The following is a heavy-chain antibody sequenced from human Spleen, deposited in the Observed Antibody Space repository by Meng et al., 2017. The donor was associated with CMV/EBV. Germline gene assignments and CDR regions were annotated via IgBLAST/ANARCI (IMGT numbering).Heavy chain of an antibody. CDR2: IYWDDAK. J-gene: IGHJ4*02. V-gene: IGHV2-5*02. D-gene: IGHD3-10*01. CDR3: ARFGESFDY. Sequence: LTCPFSRCSLSTRGMGVCWLRQPPGKALEWLALIYWDDAKRYSPSLKSRLTITKDTSKNQVVLIMTNMDPVDTATYYCARFGESFDYWGQGTLVTVSS. CDR1: RCSLSTRGMG.